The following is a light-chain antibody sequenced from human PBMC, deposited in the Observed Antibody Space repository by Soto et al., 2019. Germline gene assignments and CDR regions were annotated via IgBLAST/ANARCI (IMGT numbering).Light chain of an antibody. V-gene: IGLV2-14*01. J-gene: IGLJ1*01. Sequence: QSVLAQPASVSGSPGQSITISCIGTSSDVGGYNFVSWYQQHPGKAPKLMIYEVSNRPSGVSTRFSGSKSGNTASLTISGLLPEDEADYYCCSYTSSITYVFGTGTKVTVL. CDR3: CSYTSSITYV. CDR1: SSDVGGYNF. CDR2: EVS.